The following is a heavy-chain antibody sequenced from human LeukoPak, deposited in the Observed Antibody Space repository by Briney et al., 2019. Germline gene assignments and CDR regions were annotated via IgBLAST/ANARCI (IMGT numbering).Heavy chain of an antibody. V-gene: IGHV5-51*01. Sequence: GESLKISCTGSQYIFTSYWIGWVRPMPGKGLGWMGIINPDDSDTRYSPSFQGQVTFSADKSISTAYLQWSSLKASDTAMYYCARQENYHDSGSYYNSPYFFDYWGQGTLLTVSS. J-gene: IGHJ4*02. CDR2: INPDDSDT. D-gene: IGHD3-10*01. CDR3: ARQENYHDSGSYYNSPYFFDY. CDR1: QYIFTSYW.